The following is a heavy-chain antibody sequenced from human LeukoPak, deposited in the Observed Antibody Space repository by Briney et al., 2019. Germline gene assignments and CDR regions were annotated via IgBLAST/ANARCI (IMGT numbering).Heavy chain of an antibody. CDR2: TYYRSKWYN. J-gene: IGHJ4*02. D-gene: IGHD6-19*01. V-gene: IGHV6-1*01. CDR3: ARDGGTSGWYTFDY. Sequence: SQTLSLTCGISGDSVSSNNSAWNWIRQSPSRDLEWVGRTYYRSKWYNDYAKSLQGRITISPDTSKDQFSLHLYSVTPEDTGIYYCARDGGTSGWYTFDYWGQGILVTVSS. CDR1: GDSVSSNNSA.